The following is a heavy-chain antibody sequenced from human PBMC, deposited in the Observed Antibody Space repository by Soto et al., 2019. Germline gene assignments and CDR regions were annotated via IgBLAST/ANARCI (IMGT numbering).Heavy chain of an antibody. Sequence: SETLSLTCAVYGGSFSGYYWSWIRQPPGKGLEWIGEINHSGSTNYNPSLKSRVTISVDTSKNQFSLKLSSVTAADTAVYYCARGTVITIFGVVIIPSAFDIWGQGTMVT. CDR1: GGSFSGYY. CDR2: INHSGST. CDR3: ARGTVITIFGVVIIPSAFDI. D-gene: IGHD3-3*01. V-gene: IGHV4-34*01. J-gene: IGHJ3*02.